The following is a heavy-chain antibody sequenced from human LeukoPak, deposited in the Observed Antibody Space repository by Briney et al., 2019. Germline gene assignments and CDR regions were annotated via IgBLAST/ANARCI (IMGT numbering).Heavy chain of an antibody. J-gene: IGHJ5*02. V-gene: IGHV1-8*01. CDR1: GYTFTSYD. CDR3: ARERTAARNWFDP. CDR2: MNPNSGNT. Sequence: ASVKVSCKASGYTFTSYDINWVRQATGQGLEWMGWMNPNSGNTGYAQKFQGRVTMTRDTSISTAYMELSRLRSDDTAVYYCARERTAARNWFDPWGQGTLVTVSS. D-gene: IGHD6-6*01.